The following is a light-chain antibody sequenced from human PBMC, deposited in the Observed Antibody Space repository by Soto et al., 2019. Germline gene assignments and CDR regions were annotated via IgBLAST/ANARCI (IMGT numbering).Light chain of an antibody. Sequence: DIQMTQSPSSLSASVGDRVTITCRASQSISSYLNWYQQKPGKAPKLLIYAASSLQSGVPSRFSGSGSGTDFTLTISSMQPADFATDYCQQRYSTPPTFGGGTKVEIK. CDR1: QSISSY. V-gene: IGKV1-39*01. CDR3: QQRYSTPPT. J-gene: IGKJ4*01. CDR2: AAS.